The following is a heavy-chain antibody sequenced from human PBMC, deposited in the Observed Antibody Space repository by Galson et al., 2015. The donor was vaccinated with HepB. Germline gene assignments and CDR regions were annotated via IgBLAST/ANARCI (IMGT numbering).Heavy chain of an antibody. CDR2: ISYDGNST. CDR3: ARGGQYYKFWSGGLDP. Sequence: SLRLSCAASGFRFSHYTMNWVRQAPGKGLEWVAVISYDGNSTYHADSVKGRFTISRDNSKNTLYLQMNSLRAEDTAVYYCARGGQYYKFWSGGLDPLGHGPLVPVYS. J-gene: IGHJ5*02. CDR1: GFRFSHYT. D-gene: IGHD3-3*01. V-gene: IGHV3-30*04.